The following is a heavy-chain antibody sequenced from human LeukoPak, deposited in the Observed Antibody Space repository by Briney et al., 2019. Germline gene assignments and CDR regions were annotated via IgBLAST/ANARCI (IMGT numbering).Heavy chain of an antibody. J-gene: IGHJ4*02. V-gene: IGHV3-21*01. CDR2: ISSSSTYI. CDR3: AREPTAMIL. D-gene: IGHD5-18*01. Sequence: GGSLRLSCAASGFTFSSYSMNWARQTPGKGLEWVSSISSSSTYIYYADSVKGRFTISRDNAKNSLYLQMNSLRAEDTAVYYCAREPTAMILWGQGTLVTISS. CDR1: GFTFSSYS.